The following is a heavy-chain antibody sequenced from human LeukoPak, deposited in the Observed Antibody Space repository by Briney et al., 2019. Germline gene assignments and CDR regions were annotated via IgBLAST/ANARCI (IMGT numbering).Heavy chain of an antibody. CDR1: GDSVSSNSAA. CDR2: TYYRSKWYN. V-gene: IGHV6-1*01. CDR3: ARTRTYYYDSSGYYYFDY. Sequence: QTLSLTCAISGDSVSSNSAAWNWIRQSPSRGLEWLGRTYYRSKWYNDYAVSVKSRITINPDTSKNQFSLQLNSVTPEDTAVYYCARTRTYYYDSSGYYYFDYWGQGTLVTVSS. J-gene: IGHJ4*02. D-gene: IGHD3-22*01.